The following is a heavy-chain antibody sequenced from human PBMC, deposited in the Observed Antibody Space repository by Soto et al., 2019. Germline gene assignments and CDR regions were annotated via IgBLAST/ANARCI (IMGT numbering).Heavy chain of an antibody. J-gene: IGHJ6*02. D-gene: IGHD1-7*01. CDR2: IWYDGSNK. CDR3: ARDNWNYVWYGMDV. V-gene: IGHV3-33*01. CDR1: GVTISSYG. Sequence: FMRLSCAASGVTISSYGRHWVRKTTGKGLEWVAVIWYDGSNKYYADSVKGRFTISRDNSKNTLYLQMNSLRAEDTAVYYCARDNWNYVWYGMDVWGQGTTVTVSS.